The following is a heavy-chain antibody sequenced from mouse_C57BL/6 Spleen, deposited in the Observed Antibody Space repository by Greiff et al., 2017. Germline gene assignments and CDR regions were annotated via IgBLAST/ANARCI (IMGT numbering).Heavy chain of an antibody. Sequence: EVKLVESGAGLVKPGGSLKLSCAASGFTFSSYAMSWVRQTPEKRLEWVAYISSGGDYIYYADTVKGRFTISRDNARNTLYLQMSILKSEDKAMYYCTREDGYYGGSANDYWGQGTSVTVSS. D-gene: IGHD2-3*01. J-gene: IGHJ4*01. CDR3: TREDGYYGGSANDY. V-gene: IGHV5-9-1*02. CDR1: GFTFSSYA. CDR2: ISSGGDYI.